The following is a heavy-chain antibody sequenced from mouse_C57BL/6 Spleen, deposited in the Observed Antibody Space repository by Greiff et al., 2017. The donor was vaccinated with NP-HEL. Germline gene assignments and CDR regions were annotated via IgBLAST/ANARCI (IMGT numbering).Heavy chain of an antibody. Sequence: QVQLQQPGTELVKPGASVKLSCKASGYTFTSYWMHWVKQRPGQGLEWIGNINPSNGGTNYNEKFKRKATLTVDKSSSTAYMQLSSLTSDDSAVYYCALAYYSNLYYFDYWGQGTTLTVSS. CDR1: GYTFTSYW. CDR3: ALAYYSNLYYFDY. V-gene: IGHV1-53*01. J-gene: IGHJ2*01. D-gene: IGHD2-5*01. CDR2: INPSNGGT.